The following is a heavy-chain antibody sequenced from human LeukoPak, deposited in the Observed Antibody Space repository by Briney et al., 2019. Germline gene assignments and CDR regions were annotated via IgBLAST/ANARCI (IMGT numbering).Heavy chain of an antibody. CDR3: ARGDYYDSSGYYLQAFDY. D-gene: IGHD3-22*01. Sequence: SETLSLTCTVSGGSISSYYWSWIRQPPGKGLEWIGYIYYSGSTNYNPSLKSRVTISVDTSKNQLSLKLSSVTAADTAVYYCARGDYYDSSGYYLQAFDYWGQGTLVTVSS. J-gene: IGHJ4*02. CDR2: IYYSGST. CDR1: GGSISSYY. V-gene: IGHV4-59*01.